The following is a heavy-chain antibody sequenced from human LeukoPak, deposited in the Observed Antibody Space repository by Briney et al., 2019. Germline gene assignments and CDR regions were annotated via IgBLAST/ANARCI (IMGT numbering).Heavy chain of an antibody. CDR3: ARGCFRGFDY. D-gene: IGHD3-10*01. Sequence: SETLSLTCAVYGGSFSGYYWSWIRQPPGRGLEWIGEINHSGSTNYNPSLKSRVTISVDTSKNQFSLKLSSVTAADTAVYYCARGCFRGFDYWGQGTLVTVSS. CDR1: GGSFSGYY. CDR2: INHSGST. V-gene: IGHV4-34*01. J-gene: IGHJ4*02.